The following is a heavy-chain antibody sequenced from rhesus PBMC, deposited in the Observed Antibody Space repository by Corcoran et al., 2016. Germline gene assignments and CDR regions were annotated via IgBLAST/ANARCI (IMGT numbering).Heavy chain of an antibody. CDR1: GYSISSGYG. V-gene: IGHV4-127*01. CDR3: ARAAAGRDSLDV. Sequence: QVQLQESGPGLVKPSETLSLTCAVSGYSISSGYGWGWIRQPPGKGLEWIGQIYGGRGSTDNTPSLKRRVTVSNDPSTNQFSLKLSSGTAADTAVYYCARAAAGRDSLDVWGRGVLVTVSS. D-gene: IGHD6S26*01. J-gene: IGHJ5-2*02. CDR2: IYGGRGST.